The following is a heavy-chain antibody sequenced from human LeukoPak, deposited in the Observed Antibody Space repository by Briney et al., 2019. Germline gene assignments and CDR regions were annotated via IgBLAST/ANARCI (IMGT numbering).Heavy chain of an antibody. V-gene: IGHV3-33*06. CDR2: VWYDGSNK. Sequence: PGRSLRLSGAASGFTFSIYGLHWLRQAPGKGLEWVAVVWYDGSNKYYADSVKGRFTISRDNSKNTLYLQVNSLRAEDTAMYYCAKHQSPGYNPYFDYWGQGTLVTVSS. CDR1: GFTFSIYG. J-gene: IGHJ4*02. D-gene: IGHD5-24*01. CDR3: AKHQSPGYNPYFDY.